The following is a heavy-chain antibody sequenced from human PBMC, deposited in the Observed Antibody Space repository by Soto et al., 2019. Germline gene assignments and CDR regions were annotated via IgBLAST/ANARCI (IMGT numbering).Heavy chain of an antibody. CDR1: GGSISSGGYY. D-gene: IGHD6-13*01. CDR2: IYYSGST. V-gene: IGHV4-31*03. CDR3: ARGGIAAAAPPDY. Sequence: SSETLSLTCTVSGGSISSGGYYWSWIRQHPGKGLEWIGYIYYSGSTYYNPSLKSRVTISVDTSKNQFSLKLSSVTAADTAVYYCARGGIAAAAPPDYWGQGTLVTVSS. J-gene: IGHJ4*02.